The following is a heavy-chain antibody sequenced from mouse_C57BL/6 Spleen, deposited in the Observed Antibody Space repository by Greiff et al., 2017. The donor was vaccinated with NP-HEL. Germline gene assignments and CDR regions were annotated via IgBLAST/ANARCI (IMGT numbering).Heavy chain of an antibody. CDR3: GRHRLGRREDYARDD. V-gene: IGHV5-6*02. D-gene: IGHD4-1*01. Sequence: DVKLVESGGDLVKPGGSLKLSCAASGFTFSSYGMSWVRQTPDKRLEWVATISSGGSYTYYPDSVKGRFTISRDNAKNTLYLQMSSLKSEDTAMYYCGRHRLGRREDYARDDGGQGTSGTVSS. J-gene: IGHJ4*01. CDR1: GFTFSSYG. CDR2: ISSGGSYT.